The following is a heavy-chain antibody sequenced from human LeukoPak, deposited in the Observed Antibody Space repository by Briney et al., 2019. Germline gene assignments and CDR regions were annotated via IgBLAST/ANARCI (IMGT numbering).Heavy chain of an antibody. D-gene: IGHD5-12*01. CDR2: ISSSNSTI. CDR1: GFTFSSHS. Sequence: PGGSLRLSCAASGFTFSSHSMNWVRQAPGKGLEWVSYISSSNSTIYYAVSVNGRFTISRDNAKNSLYLQMNSLRCECTGVCYCARSSGYDWAFFDYWGRGTLVTVS. V-gene: IGHV3-48*01. J-gene: IGHJ4*02. CDR3: ARSSGYDWAFFDY.